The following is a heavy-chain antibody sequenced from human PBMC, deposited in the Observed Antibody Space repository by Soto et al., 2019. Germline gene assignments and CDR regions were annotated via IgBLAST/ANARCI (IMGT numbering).Heavy chain of an antibody. CDR3: ARAALLYSSGWNYYYYGMDV. CDR1: GGSISSGGYS. D-gene: IGHD6-19*01. Sequence: SETLSLTCAVSGGSISSGGYSWSWIRQPPGKGLEWIGYIYHSGSTNYNPSLKSRVTISVDTSKNQFSLKLSSVTAADTAVYYCARAALLYSSGWNYYYYGMDVWGQGTTVTVSS. V-gene: IGHV4-30-2*01. CDR2: IYHSGST. J-gene: IGHJ6*02.